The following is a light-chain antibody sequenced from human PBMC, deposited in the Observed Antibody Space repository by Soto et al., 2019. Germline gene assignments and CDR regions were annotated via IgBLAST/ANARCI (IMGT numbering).Light chain of an antibody. CDR1: QTIINW. CDR2: KAS. J-gene: IGKJ1*01. V-gene: IGKV1-5*03. CDR3: LQDFSYPRT. Sequence: DIQMTQSPSTLSASVGDRVTITCRASQTIINWLAWYQQKPGKAPKLLIYKASTLEGGVPSRFSGSGSGTDFTLTISSLQPEDSATYYCLQDFSYPRTFGQGTKVDIK.